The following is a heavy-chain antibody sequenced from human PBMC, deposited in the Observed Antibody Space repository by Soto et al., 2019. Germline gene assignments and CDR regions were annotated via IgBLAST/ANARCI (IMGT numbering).Heavy chain of an antibody. J-gene: IGHJ5*02. CDR1: GFTFSSYG. V-gene: IGHV3-33*01. Sequence: QVQLVESGGGVVQPGRSLRLSCAASGFTFSSYGMHWVRQAPGKGLEWVAVIWYDGSNKYYADSVKGRFTISRDNSKNTLYRQMNSLRAEDTAVYYCARRFQDWFDPWGQGTLVTVSS. CDR2: IWYDGSNK. D-gene: IGHD3-3*01. CDR3: ARRFQDWFDP.